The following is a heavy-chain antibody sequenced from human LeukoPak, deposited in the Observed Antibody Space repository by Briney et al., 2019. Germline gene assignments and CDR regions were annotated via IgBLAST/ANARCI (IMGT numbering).Heavy chain of an antibody. CDR2: INPNSGGT. CDR3: ARGPVWGSYRFDY. CDR1: GYTFTGYY. Sequence: ASVKVSCKASGYTFTGYYMHWVRQAPGQGLEWMGWINPNSGGTNYAQKFQGRVTMTRDTSISTAYMELSRLRSDDTAVYYCARGPVWGSYRFDYWGQGTLVTVSS. J-gene: IGHJ4*02. D-gene: IGHD3-16*02. V-gene: IGHV1-2*02.